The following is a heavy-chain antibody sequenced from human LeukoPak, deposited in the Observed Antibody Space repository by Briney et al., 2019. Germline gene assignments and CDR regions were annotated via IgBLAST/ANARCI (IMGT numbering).Heavy chain of an antibody. Sequence: SETLSLTCTVSGGSISSYYWSWIRQPPGKGLEWIGYIYYSGGTNYNPSLKSRVTISVDTSKNQFSLKLSSVTAADTAVYYCARVSYYDSSGSKRFDPWGQGTLVTVSS. J-gene: IGHJ5*02. D-gene: IGHD3-22*01. CDR3: ARVSYYDSSGSKRFDP. V-gene: IGHV4-59*01. CDR2: IYYSGGT. CDR1: GGSISSYY.